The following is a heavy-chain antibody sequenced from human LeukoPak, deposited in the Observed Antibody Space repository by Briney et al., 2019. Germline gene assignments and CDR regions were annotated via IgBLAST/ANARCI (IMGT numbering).Heavy chain of an antibody. CDR3: ASRFGYCSSTSCSSYYYYMDV. CDR1: GGSFSGDY. D-gene: IGHD2-2*01. V-gene: IGHV4-34*01. Sequence: SETLSLTCAVYGGSFSGDYWNWIRQPPGKGLEWIGEINHSGSTNYNPSLKSRVTISVDTSKNQFSLKLSSVTAADTAVYYCASRFGYCSSTSCSSYYYYMDVWGKGTTVTVSS. CDR2: INHSGST. J-gene: IGHJ6*03.